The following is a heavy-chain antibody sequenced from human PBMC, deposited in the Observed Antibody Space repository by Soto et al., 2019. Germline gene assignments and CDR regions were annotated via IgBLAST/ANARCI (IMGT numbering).Heavy chain of an antibody. Sequence: QPGGSLRLSCAVSGFICSSYDMSWVRQAPGKGLEWVSTILVGGSTHYEDSVKGRFTISRDTSKNTVSLQMNSLTAGDTAVYHCAKATATGGGAFEIYRQETMVTVSS. CDR1: GFICSSYD. D-gene: IGHD2-8*02. CDR2: ILVGGST. V-gene: IGHV3-23*01. CDR3: AKATATGGGAFEI. J-gene: IGHJ3*02.